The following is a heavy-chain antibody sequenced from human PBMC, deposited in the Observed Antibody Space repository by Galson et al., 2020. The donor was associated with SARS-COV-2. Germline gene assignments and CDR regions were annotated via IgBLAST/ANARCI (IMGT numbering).Heavy chain of an antibody. CDR1: GLTFSSYA. D-gene: IGHD1-1*01. CDR2: ISGSGGST. V-gene: IGHV3-23*01. Sequence: GESLKISCAASGLTFSSYAMSWVRQAPGKGLEWVPAISGSGGSTYYADSVKGRFTISRDNSKNTLYLQMNSLRAEDTAVYYCARDGELDPLSVHWGQGTLVTVSS. J-gene: IGHJ4*02. CDR3: ARDGELDPLSVH.